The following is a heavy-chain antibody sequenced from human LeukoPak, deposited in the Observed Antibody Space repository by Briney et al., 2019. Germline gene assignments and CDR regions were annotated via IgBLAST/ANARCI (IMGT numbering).Heavy chain of an antibody. CDR3: ASSHDYGDYGGAFDI. Sequence: PSETLSLTCTVSGGSISSGDYYWSWIRQPPGKGPEWIGYIYYSGSTYYNPSLKSRVTISVDTSKNQFSLKLSSVTAADTAVYYCASSHDYGDYGGAFDIWGQGTMVTVSS. D-gene: IGHD4-17*01. CDR1: GGSISSGDYY. CDR2: IYYSGST. V-gene: IGHV4-30-4*01. J-gene: IGHJ3*02.